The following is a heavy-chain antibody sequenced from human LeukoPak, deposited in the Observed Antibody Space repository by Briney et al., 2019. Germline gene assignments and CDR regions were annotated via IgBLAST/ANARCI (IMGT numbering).Heavy chain of an antibody. Sequence: GGSLRLSCAASGFTFSSYARSWARQARGKGLEWVSAIGGSGGSTYYADTVKGRFTISRDTSKNTLYLQMTGLTAEDTAVYYCAKVSSSWYEGYFDYWGQGTLVTVSS. J-gene: IGHJ4*02. CDR1: GFTFSSYA. V-gene: IGHV3-23*01. CDR2: IGGSGGST. D-gene: IGHD6-13*01. CDR3: AKVSSSWYEGYFDY.